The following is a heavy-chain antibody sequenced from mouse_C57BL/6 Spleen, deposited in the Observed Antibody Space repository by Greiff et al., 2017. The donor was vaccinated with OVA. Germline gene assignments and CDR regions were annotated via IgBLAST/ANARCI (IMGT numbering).Heavy chain of an antibody. CDR2: INPSNGGT. CDR3: ARAETYYYGSSYYAMDY. V-gene: IGHV1-53*01. J-gene: IGHJ4*01. CDR1: GSPFPIYC. Sequence: QQPGTELVKTGGSVKLSSKASGSPFPIYCMHWVKQRPGQGLEWIGNINPSNGGTNYNEKFKSKATLTVDQSSSTAYMQLSSLTSEDSAVYYCARAETYYYGSSYYAMDYWGQGTSVTVSS. D-gene: IGHD1-1*01.